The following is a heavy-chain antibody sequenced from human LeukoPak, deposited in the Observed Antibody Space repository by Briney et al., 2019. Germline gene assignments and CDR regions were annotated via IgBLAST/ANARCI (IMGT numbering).Heavy chain of an antibody. CDR3: ARTEYYYDSSGYYPYXY. V-gene: IGHV4-4*07. CDR2: IYTSGST. J-gene: IGHJ4*02. D-gene: IGHD3-22*01. CDR1: GGSISSYY. Sequence: SETLSLTCTVSGGSISSYYWSWIRQPAGKGLEWIGRIYTSGSTNYNPSLKSRVTMSVDTSKNQFSLKLSSVTAADTAVYYCARTEYYYDSSGYYPYXYWGQXTLVTVS.